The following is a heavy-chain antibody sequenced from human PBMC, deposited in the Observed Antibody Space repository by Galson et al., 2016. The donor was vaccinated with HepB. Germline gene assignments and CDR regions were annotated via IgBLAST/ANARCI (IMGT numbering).Heavy chain of an antibody. CDR2: IYWDDDK. J-gene: IGHJ4*02. CDR1: GFSLNSPVAG. Sequence: ALVKPTQTLTLTCSFSGFSLNSPVAGVGWIRQPPGKALEWLALIYWDDDKRYSPSLKTGSTITKDTSNNQVVLTLPNVDSMDTGTFYCSHGNGWLVESWGQGTLVTVSS. D-gene: IGHD6-19*01. CDR3: SHGNGWLVES. V-gene: IGHV2-5*02.